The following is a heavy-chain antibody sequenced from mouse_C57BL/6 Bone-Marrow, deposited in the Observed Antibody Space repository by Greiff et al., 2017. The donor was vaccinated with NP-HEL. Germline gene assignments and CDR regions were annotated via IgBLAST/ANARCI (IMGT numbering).Heavy chain of an antibody. D-gene: IGHD1-1*01. Sequence: QVQLQQPGAELVKPGASVKLSCKASGYTFTSYWMHWVKQRPGQGLEWIGMIHPNSGSTNYNEKFKSKATLTVDKSSSTAYMQLSSLTSEDSAVYYCARKFKGTVYFDYWGQGTTLTVSS. V-gene: IGHV1-64*01. CDR2: IHPNSGST. CDR1: GYTFTSYW. J-gene: IGHJ2*01. CDR3: ARKFKGTVYFDY.